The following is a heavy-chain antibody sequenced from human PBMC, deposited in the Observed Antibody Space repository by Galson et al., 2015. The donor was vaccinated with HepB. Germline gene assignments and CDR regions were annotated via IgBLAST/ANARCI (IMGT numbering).Heavy chain of an antibody. V-gene: IGHV3-30*02. CDR3: AKAPRASMVRGVLDY. CDR2: IRYDGSNK. J-gene: IGHJ4*02. D-gene: IGHD3-10*01. CDR1: GFTFSSYG. Sequence: SLRLSCAASGFTFSSYGMHWVRQAPGKGLEWVAFIRYDGSNKCYADSVKGRFTISRDNSKNTLYLQMNSLRAEDTAVYYCAKAPRASMVRGVLDYWGQGTLVTVSS.